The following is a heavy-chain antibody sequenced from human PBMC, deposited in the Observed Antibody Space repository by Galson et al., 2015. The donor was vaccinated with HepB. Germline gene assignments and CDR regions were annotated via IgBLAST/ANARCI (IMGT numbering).Heavy chain of an antibody. CDR2: IWYDGSNK. D-gene: IGHD3-22*01. V-gene: IGHV3-33*01. CDR1: GFTFSSYG. Sequence: LRLSCAASGFTFSSYGMHWVRQAPGKGLEWVAVIWYDGSNKYYADSVKGRFTISRDNSKNTLYLQMNSLRAEDTAVYYCARHKAGYYDSSGYPKRPPYYYGMDVWGQGTTVTVSS. J-gene: IGHJ6*02. CDR3: ARHKAGYYDSSGYPKRPPYYYGMDV.